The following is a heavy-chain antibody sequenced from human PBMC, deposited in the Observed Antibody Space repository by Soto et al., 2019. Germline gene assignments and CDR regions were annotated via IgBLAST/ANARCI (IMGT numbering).Heavy chain of an antibody. J-gene: IGHJ6*04. CDR3: ARVDVFCDGGRCCGVPLDV. D-gene: IGHD2-15*01. Sequence: EVQLVESGGGLVQPGGSLRLSCAASGFTVSSKYMSWFRQAPGKGLEWVSLIQSGGPTYYADSVKGRFTISRDTSETTVHLQMDSLRAEYTAVYYCARVDVFCDGGRCCGVPLDVGVKGTTVTVSS. CDR2: IQSGGPT. CDR1: GFTVSSKY. V-gene: IGHV3-66*01.